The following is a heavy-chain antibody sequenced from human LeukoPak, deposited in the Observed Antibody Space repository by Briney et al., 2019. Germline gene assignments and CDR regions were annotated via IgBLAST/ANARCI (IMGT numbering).Heavy chain of an antibody. CDR3: AREGIFRSSDWFFDK. V-gene: IGHV4-34*01. CDR2: INHSGST. J-gene: IGHJ4*02. D-gene: IGHD3-9*01. CDR1: GGSFSGYY. Sequence: SSETLSLTCAVYGGSFSGYYWSWIRQPPGKGLEWIGEINHSGSTNYNPSLKSRVTISVDTSKNQFSLKLSSVTAADTAVYYCAREGIFRSSDWFFDKWGQGTLVTVSS.